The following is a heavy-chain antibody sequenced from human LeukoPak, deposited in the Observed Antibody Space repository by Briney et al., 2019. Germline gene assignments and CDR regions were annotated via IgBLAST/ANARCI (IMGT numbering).Heavy chain of an antibody. Sequence: GGSLRLSCAGSGFSFSSNAMNWVRQAPGKGLEWVSGISGNGGSTYYAASVKGRFTISRDNSKNTLYLQMNSLRAEDTAVYYCAKGSYYDSSGSFYFDYWGQGTLVTVSS. CDR3: AKGSYYDSSGSFYFDY. CDR2: ISGNGGST. D-gene: IGHD3-22*01. V-gene: IGHV3-23*01. J-gene: IGHJ4*02. CDR1: GFSFSSNA.